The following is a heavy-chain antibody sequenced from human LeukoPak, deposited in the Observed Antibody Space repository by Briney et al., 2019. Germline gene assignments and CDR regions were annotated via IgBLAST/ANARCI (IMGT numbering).Heavy chain of an antibody. V-gene: IGHV3-30-3*01. J-gene: IGHJ4*02. D-gene: IGHD5-12*01. Sequence: QPGRSLRLSCAASGFTFSSYAMHWVRQAPGKGLEWVAVISYDGSNKYYADSEKGRFTISRDNSKNTLYLQMNSLRAEDTAVYYCARDVGNSGYDHYDNWGQGTLVTVSS. CDR2: ISYDGSNK. CDR1: GFTFSSYA. CDR3: ARDVGNSGYDHYDN.